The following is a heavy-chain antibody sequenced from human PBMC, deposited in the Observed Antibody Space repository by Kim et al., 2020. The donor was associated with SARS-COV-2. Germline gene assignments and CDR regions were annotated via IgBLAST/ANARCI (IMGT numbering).Heavy chain of an antibody. CDR3: ARRPAAMPERGIWFDP. V-gene: IGHV3-21*01. CDR1: GFTFSSYS. D-gene: IGHD2-2*01. J-gene: IGHJ5*02. CDR2: ISSSSSYI. Sequence: GGSLRLSCAASGFTFSSYSMNWVRQAPGKGLEWVSSISSSSSYIYYADSVKGRFTISRDNAKNSLYLQMNSLRAEDTAVYYCARRPAAMPERGIWFDPWGQGTLVTVSS.